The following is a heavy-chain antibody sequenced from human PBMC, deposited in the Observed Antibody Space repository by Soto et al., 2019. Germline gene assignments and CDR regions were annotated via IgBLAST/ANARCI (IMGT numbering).Heavy chain of an antibody. CDR1: GYTFTGPY. V-gene: IGHV1-2*02. CDR2: INPNSGGT. J-gene: IGHJ6*02. Sequence: QVQLVQSGAEVKKPGASMKVSCKASGYTFTGPYIHWVRQAPGQGLEWMGWINPNSGGTDFAQKFQGRVTMTRDTSISTVYMELNSLRSDDTGVYYCARDFRTDSHGVDVWGQGTAVTVSS. D-gene: IGHD4-4*01. CDR3: ARDFRTDSHGVDV.